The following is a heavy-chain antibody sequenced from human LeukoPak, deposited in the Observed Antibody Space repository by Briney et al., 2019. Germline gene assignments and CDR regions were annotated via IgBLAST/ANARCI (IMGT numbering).Heavy chain of an antibody. V-gene: IGHV4-39*07. CDR2: IYYSGST. D-gene: IGHD2-21*02. CDR3: ARVGDCGGDCPLYYFDY. J-gene: IGHJ4*02. CDR1: GGSISSSSYY. Sequence: SETLSLTCTVSGGSISSSSYYWGWIRQPPGKGLEWIGSIYYSGSTYYNPSLKSRVTISVDTSKNQFSLKLSSVTAADTAVYYCARVGDCGGDCPLYYFDYWGQGTLVTVSS.